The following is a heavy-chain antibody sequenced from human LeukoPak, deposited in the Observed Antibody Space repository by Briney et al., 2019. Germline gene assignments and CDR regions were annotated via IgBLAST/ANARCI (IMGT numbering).Heavy chain of an antibody. D-gene: IGHD1-26*01. CDR3: ARDSGSYYGVSDYYYYYMDV. J-gene: IGHJ6*03. CDR2: IYYSGST. CDR1: GGSISSSSYY. V-gene: IGHV4-39*07. Sequence: SETLSLTCTVSGGSISSSSYYWGWIRQPPGKGLEWIGSIYYSGSTYYNPSLKSRVTISVDTSKNQFSLKLSSVTAADTAVYYCARDSGSYYGVSDYYYYYMDVWGKGTTVTVSS.